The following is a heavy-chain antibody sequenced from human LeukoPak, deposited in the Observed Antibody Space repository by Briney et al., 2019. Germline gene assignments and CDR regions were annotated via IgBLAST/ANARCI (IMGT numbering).Heavy chain of an antibody. J-gene: IGHJ6*03. D-gene: IGHD4-17*01. Sequence: GGSLRLSCAASGFTFSNYAMSWVRQAPGRGLEWVSAISGSGGSTYYADSVEGRFTISRDNSKNTLYLQMNSLRAEDTAVYYCAKMRGNGDYGYYYYMDVWGKGTTVTVSS. CDR2: ISGSGGST. CDR3: AKMRGNGDYGYYYYMDV. CDR1: GFTFSNYA. V-gene: IGHV3-23*01.